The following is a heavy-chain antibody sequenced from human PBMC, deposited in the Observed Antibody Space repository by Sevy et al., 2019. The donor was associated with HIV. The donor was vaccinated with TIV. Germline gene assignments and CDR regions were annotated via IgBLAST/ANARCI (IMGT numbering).Heavy chain of an antibody. CDR2: FDPEDGET. D-gene: IGHD3-22*01. J-gene: IGHJ4*02. CDR3: ATTREYYEDSSGYLDF. Sequence: ASVNVSCKVSGYTLSELSIHWVRQAPGKGLEWMGRFDPEDGETIYAQKFQGRVTLTEDTSTDTAYMELGSLKTEDTAVYYCATTREYYEDSSGYLDFWGQGTLVTVSS. V-gene: IGHV1-24*01. CDR1: GYTLSELS.